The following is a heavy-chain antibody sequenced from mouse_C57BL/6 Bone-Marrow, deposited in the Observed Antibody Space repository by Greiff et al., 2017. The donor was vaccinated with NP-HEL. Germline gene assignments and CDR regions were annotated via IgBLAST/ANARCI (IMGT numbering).Heavy chain of an antibody. J-gene: IGHJ2*01. D-gene: IGHD1-1*01. V-gene: IGHV1-15*01. CDR2: IDPETGGT. CDR3: TRFEGTTVVDYFDY. CDR1: GYTFTDYE. Sequence: QVQLQQSGAELVRPGASVTLSCKASGYTFTDYEMHWVKQTPVHGLAWIGAIDPETGGTAYNQKFKGKAILTADKSSSTAYMELRSLTSEDSAVYYCTRFEGTTVVDYFDYWGQGTTLTVSS.